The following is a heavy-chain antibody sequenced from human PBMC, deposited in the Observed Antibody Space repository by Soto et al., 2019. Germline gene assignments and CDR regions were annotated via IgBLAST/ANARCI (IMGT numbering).Heavy chain of an antibody. CDR3: VGGHCSTTSCSPYYYYYAMDV. V-gene: IGHV4-30-4*01. CDR2: IDDRGST. D-gene: IGHD2-2*01. Sequence: SETLSLTCTVSGGSISSGDYYWSWIRQPPGKGLEWIGYIDDRGSTHHNPSLESRVTMSVDMSKNQFSLKLSSVTAADTAVYFCVGGHCSTTSCSPYYYYYAMDVWGQGTTVTVS. CDR1: GGSISSGDYY. J-gene: IGHJ6*02.